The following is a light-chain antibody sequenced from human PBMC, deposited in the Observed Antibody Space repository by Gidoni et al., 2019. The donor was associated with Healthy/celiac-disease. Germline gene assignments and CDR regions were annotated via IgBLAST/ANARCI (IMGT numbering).Light chain of an antibody. CDR3: QQRSNWPPIT. J-gene: IGKJ5*01. V-gene: IGKV3-11*01. CDR1: QMVSSY. CDR2: DAS. Sequence: EIFFTQSPATLSLSPGERATLSCRASQMVSSYLAWYQQKPGQAPRLLIYDASNRATGIPARLSGSGSGTDFTLTIRSLEPEDFAVYYCQQRSNWPPITFGQGTRLEIK.